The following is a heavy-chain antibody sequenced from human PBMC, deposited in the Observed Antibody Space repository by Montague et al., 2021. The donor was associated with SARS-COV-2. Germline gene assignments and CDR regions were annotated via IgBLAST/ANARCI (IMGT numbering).Heavy chain of an antibody. Sequence: SLRLSCAASGFTFNNFAMHWVRQAPSKGLEWVAVISYDGSIKYYADSLRGRFTISRDSSQRTLYLQMNSLSGEDTAVYYCAKNRDIFWFGEGRDSMDVWGQGTTVIVSS. CDR1: GFTFNNFA. J-gene: IGHJ6*02. V-gene: IGHV3-30*18. D-gene: IGHD3-10*01. CDR3: AKNRDIFWFGEGRDSMDV. CDR2: ISYDGSIK.